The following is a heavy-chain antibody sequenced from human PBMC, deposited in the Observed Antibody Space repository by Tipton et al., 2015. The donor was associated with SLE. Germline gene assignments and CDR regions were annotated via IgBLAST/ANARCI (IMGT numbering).Heavy chain of an antibody. CDR3: VRDRGMVYPRHF. Sequence: GSLRLSCAASGFTFSNYWMHWVRQVPGKGLVWVSRIKSDGSSTAYADSVEGRFFISRDNAMNTLYLQMNSLRADDTALYHCVRDRGMVYPRHFWGQGTLVTVSS. CDR2: IKSDGSST. CDR1: GFTFSNYW. J-gene: IGHJ4*02. D-gene: IGHD2-8*01. V-gene: IGHV3-74*01.